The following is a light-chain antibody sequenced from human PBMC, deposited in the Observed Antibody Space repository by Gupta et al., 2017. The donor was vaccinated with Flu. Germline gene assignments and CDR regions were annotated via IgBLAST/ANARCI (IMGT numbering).Light chain of an antibody. J-gene: IGKJ1*01. CDR3: QQYDSRPRT. CDR2: WAS. CDR1: QSVLYSSNNKNY. V-gene: IGKV4-1*01. Sequence: SLGERATINCKSSQSVLYSSNNKNYLTWYQQKPGQPPKLLIYWASTRESGVPDRFSGSGSGTDFTLTISSLQAEDVAVYYCQQYDSRPRTFGQGTKVEIK.